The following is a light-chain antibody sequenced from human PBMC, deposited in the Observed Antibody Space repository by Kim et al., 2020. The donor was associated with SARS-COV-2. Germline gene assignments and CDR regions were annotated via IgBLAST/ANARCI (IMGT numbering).Light chain of an antibody. CDR1: QSVDTG. V-gene: IGKV3-15*01. CDR2: EAS. Sequence: SPGESATLACRASQSVDTGLAWYQQKAGQAPRLLIYEASTRATGVPARFSGSGSGTEFTLTISSLQSEDFALYYCHQYNNWPPMYTFGQGTKLEI. CDR3: HQYNNWPPMYT. J-gene: IGKJ2*01.